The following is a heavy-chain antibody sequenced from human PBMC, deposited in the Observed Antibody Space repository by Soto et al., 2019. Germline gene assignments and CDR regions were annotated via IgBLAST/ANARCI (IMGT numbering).Heavy chain of an antibody. Sequence: SVKVSCKASGGTFSSYAISWVRQAPGQGLEWMGGIIPIFGTANYAQKFQGRVTITADESTSTAYMELSSLRSEDTAVYYCARDLVDTAMAPYYYYYGMDVWGQGTTVTVSS. CDR2: IIPIFGTA. J-gene: IGHJ6*02. V-gene: IGHV1-69*13. CDR1: GGTFSSYA. D-gene: IGHD5-18*01. CDR3: ARDLVDTAMAPYYYYYGMDV.